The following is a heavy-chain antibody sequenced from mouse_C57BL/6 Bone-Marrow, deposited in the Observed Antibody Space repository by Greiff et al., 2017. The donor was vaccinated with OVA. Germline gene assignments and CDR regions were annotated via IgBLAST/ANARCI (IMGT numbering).Heavy chain of an antibody. J-gene: IGHJ3*01. Sequence: EVQLQQSGPELVKPGASVKISCKASGYTFTDYYMNWVKQSHGQSLEWIGDINPNNGGTSYNQKFKGKATLTVDKSSSTAYMELRSLTSEDSAVYYCARDYGSPAWFAYWGQGTLVTVSA. V-gene: IGHV1-26*01. CDR2: INPNNGGT. CDR3: ARDYGSPAWFAY. D-gene: IGHD1-1*01. CDR1: GYTFTDYY.